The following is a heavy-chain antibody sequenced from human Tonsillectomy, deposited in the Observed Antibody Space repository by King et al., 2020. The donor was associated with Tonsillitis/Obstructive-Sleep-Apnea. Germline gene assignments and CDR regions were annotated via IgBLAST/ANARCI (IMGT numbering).Heavy chain of an antibody. D-gene: IGHD2-15*01. V-gene: IGHV1-18*01. CDR3: ARDYCSGGRCYSEWFDP. CDR2: IGAYIGET. J-gene: IGHJ5*02. CDR1: GYTFTSYG. Sequence: QLVQSGAEVKKPGASVKVSCKASGYTFTSYGITWVRQAPGLGLEWMGWIGAYIGETKYGQKFQGRVAMTTDTSTSTAYMELRSLRSDDTAVYYCARDYCSGGRCYSEWFDPWGQGTLVTVSS.